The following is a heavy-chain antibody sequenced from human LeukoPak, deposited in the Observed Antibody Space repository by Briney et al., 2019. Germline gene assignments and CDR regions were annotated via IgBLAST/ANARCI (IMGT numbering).Heavy chain of an antibody. CDR2: INTNGRTI. V-gene: IGHV3-48*03. D-gene: IGHD5-18*01. Sequence: PGGSLRLSCAASGFTFSSYEMNWVRQAPGKGLEWVSYINTNGRTIYYADSVKGRFTISRDNAKNSLYLQMNSLRAEDTAVYYCARDESWLPDYWGQGTLVTVS. CDR3: ARDESWLPDY. CDR1: GFTFSSYE. J-gene: IGHJ4*02.